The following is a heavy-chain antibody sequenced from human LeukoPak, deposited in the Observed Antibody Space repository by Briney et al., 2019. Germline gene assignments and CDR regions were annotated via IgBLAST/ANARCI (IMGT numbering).Heavy chain of an antibody. CDR3: ARVRGWPTIVDY. CDR1: GFTVSNTY. J-gene: IGHJ4*02. CDR2: INDGGST. D-gene: IGHD5-24*01. V-gene: IGHV3-66*01. Sequence: GGSLRLSCAASGFTVSNTYMSWVRQAPGKGLEWVSVINDGGSTYYADSVTGRFTLSRDNSTNTLYLQLHSLRAEDTAVYSCARVRGWPTIVDYWGQGTLVTVSS.